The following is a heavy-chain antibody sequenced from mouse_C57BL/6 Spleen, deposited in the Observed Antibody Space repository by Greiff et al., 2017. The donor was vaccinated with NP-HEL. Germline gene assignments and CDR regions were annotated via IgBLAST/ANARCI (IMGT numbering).Heavy chain of an antibody. CDR3: ARGDYYGSSFDY. CDR2: INPNNGGT. Sequence: EVQLQQSGPELVKPGASVKMSCKASGYTFTDYNMHWVKQSHGKSLEWIGYINPNNGGTSYNQKFKGKATLTVNKSSSTAYMALRSLTSEDSAVYYCARGDYYGSSFDYWGQGTTLTVSS. CDR1: GYTFTDYN. V-gene: IGHV1-22*01. J-gene: IGHJ2*01. D-gene: IGHD1-1*01.